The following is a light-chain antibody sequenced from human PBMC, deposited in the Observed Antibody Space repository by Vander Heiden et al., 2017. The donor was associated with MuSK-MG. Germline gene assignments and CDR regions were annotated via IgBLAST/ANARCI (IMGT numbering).Light chain of an antibody. J-gene: IGLJ2*01. V-gene: IGLV3-1*01. CDR3: QTWDGSRVV. Sequence: SYELTQPPSLSVSPGQTVNISCSGDRLEEKYVSWFQQRPGQSPLLVMYQDRARPPGISERFSGSNSVDTATLSISGTQAVDEAHYYCQTWDGSRVVLGRGTKLSVL. CDR2: QDR. CDR1: RLEEKY.